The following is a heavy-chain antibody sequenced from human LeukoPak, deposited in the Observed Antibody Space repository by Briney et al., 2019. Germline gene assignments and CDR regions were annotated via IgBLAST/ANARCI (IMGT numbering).Heavy chain of an antibody. CDR1: GYTFTGYY. Sequence: GASVKVSCKASGYTFTGYYMHWVRQAPGQGLEWMGWINPNSGGTNYAQKFQGRVTMTRDTSISTAYMELSRLRSDDTAVYYCAKDGAQFYYGSQRAHPRSPYYYMDVWGKGTTVTVSS. CDR3: AKDGAQFYYGSQRAHPRSPYYYMDV. V-gene: IGHV1-2*02. D-gene: IGHD3-10*01. CDR2: INPNSGGT. J-gene: IGHJ6*03.